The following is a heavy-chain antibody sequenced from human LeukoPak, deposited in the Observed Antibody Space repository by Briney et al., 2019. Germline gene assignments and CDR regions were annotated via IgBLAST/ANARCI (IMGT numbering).Heavy chain of an antibody. V-gene: IGHV1-18*01. Sequence: NYAQEFQGRVTMTTDTSTSTAYMELRSLRSDDTAVYYCARKYGGFDYWGQGTLVTVSS. CDR3: ARKYGGFDY. J-gene: IGHJ4*02. D-gene: IGHD4/OR15-4a*01.